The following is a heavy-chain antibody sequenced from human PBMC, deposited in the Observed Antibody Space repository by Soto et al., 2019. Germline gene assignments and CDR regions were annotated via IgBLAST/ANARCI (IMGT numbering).Heavy chain of an antibody. CDR1: GFTFSSYA. V-gene: IGHV3-23*01. CDR2: ISGSGGST. CDR3: AKEGLGYCSSTSCYDYYYYGMDV. J-gene: IGHJ6*02. Sequence: GGSLRLSCAASGFTFSSYAMSWVRQAPGKGLEWVSAISGSGGSTYYADSVKGRFTISRDNSKNTLYLQMNSLRAEDTAVYYCAKEGLGYCSSTSCYDYYYYGMDVWGQGTTVTVSS. D-gene: IGHD2-2*01.